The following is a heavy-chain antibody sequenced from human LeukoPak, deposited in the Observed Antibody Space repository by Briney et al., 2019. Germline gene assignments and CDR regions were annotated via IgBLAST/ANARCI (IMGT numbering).Heavy chain of an antibody. J-gene: IGHJ4*02. CDR2: ISYDGSNQ. D-gene: IGHD1-26*01. V-gene: IGHV3-30-3*01. CDR1: GFTFSNYA. CDR3: AKDVGKWESLHFFDY. Sequence: PGGSLRLSCAASGFTFSNYAMHWVRQAPGKGLEWVAVISYDGSNQYYADSVKGRFTISRDDSRNTLYLQMNSLRGDDTAVYYCAKDVGKWESLHFFDYWGQGTLVTVSS.